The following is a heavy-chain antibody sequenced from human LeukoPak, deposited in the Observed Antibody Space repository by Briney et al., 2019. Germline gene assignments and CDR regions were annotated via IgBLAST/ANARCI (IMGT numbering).Heavy chain of an antibody. Sequence: GGSLRLSCAASGFTFSSYEMNWVRQAPAKGLEWVSYISSSGSTIYYADSVKGRFTISRDNAKNSLYLQMNSLRAEDTAVYYCARDQHTTIGYYGMDVWGQGTTVTVSS. CDR2: ISSSGSTI. J-gene: IGHJ6*02. V-gene: IGHV3-48*03. CDR3: ARDQHTTIGYYGMDV. CDR1: GFTFSSYE. D-gene: IGHD4/OR15-4a*01.